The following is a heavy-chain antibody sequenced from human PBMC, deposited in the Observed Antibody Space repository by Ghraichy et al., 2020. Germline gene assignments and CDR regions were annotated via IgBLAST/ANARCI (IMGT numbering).Heavy chain of an antibody. CDR1: GFTFSSYA. J-gene: IGHJ4*02. Sequence: LSLTCAASGFTFSSYAMSWVRQAPGKGLEWVSAISGSGGSTYYADSVKGRFTISRDNSKNTLYLQMNSLRAEDTAVYYCAKDRNRHFDYWGQGTLVTVSS. V-gene: IGHV3-23*01. CDR2: ISGSGGST. D-gene: IGHD1-14*01. CDR3: AKDRNRHFDY.